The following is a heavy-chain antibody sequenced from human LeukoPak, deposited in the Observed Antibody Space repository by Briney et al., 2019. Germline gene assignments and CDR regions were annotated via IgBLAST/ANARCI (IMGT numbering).Heavy chain of an antibody. V-gene: IGHV3-30*01. CDR1: GFTFSSYP. CDR3: ARVKGAYSFDY. Sequence: PGGSLRLSCAASGFTFSSYPIHWVRQTPGKGLEWVALISYDGNNKYYADSVKGRFTMSRDNSKNTLYLQMNSLRVEDTAVYYCARVKGAYSFDYSGQGTLVTVSS. D-gene: IGHD2-21*01. J-gene: IGHJ4*02. CDR2: ISYDGNNK.